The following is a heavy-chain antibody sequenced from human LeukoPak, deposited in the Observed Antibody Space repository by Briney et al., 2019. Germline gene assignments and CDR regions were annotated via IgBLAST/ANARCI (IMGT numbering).Heavy chain of an antibody. D-gene: IGHD5-24*01. Sequence: SESLSLACSVPGRSLCSYHWSWIRQPPGKGLGWDGYIYYSGSTNYNPSLKSRVTISVDTSKNQFSLKLSSVTAADTAVYYCARHTGYSYYYCGMDVWGQGTTVTVSS. CDR3: ARHTGYSYYYCGMDV. J-gene: IGHJ6*02. CDR1: GRSLCSYH. CDR2: IYYSGST. V-gene: IGHV4-59*08.